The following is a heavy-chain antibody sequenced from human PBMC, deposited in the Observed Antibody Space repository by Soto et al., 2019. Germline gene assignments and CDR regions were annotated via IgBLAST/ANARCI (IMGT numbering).Heavy chain of an antibody. CDR3: ASPSIAAQIFDP. V-gene: IGHV1-69*12. D-gene: IGHD6-13*01. CDR2: IIPIFGKA. CDR1: GGTFSSNA. Sequence: QVQLVQSGAEVKKPGSSVKVSCKASGGTFSSNAISWVRQAPGQGLEWMGGIIPIFGKANYAQKFQGRVTITADETTITAEVELSSLRAEDTAVYYCASPSIAAQIFDPWGQGTLVTVSS. J-gene: IGHJ5*02.